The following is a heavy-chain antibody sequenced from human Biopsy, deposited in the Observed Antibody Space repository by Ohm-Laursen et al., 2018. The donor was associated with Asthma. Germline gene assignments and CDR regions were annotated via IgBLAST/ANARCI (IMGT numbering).Heavy chain of an antibody. J-gene: IGHJ3*02. D-gene: IGHD1-26*01. CDR2: VYSSGST. CDR3: ARDLGIVGATPDGFNI. CDR1: YGSITSGGYY. Sequence: TLSLTCTVSYGSITSGGYYWTWIRQPPGKGLEWVGYVYSSGSTYYNPSLDSRVMISLDTSKNQFSLSLSSVTAADTAVYFCARDLGIVGATPDGFNIWGQGTLVIVSS. V-gene: IGHV4-30-4*08.